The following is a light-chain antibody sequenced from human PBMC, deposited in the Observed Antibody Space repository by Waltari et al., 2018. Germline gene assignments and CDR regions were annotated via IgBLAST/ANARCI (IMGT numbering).Light chain of an antibody. CDR1: HSISTW. Sequence: DILMTQSPSTLPASVGDRVIITCRASHSISTWLAWYQQRPGKAPNLLIYKASNLESGVSSRFSGSGYGTEFTLTISSLQPDDVATYSCQQYNSYPFTFGQGTKLEIK. J-gene: IGKJ2*01. V-gene: IGKV1-5*03. CDR2: KAS. CDR3: QQYNSYPFT.